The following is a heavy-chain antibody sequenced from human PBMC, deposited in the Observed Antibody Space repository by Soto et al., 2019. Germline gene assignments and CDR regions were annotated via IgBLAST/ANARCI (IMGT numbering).Heavy chain of an antibody. CDR2: IWYDGSNK. CDR3: ARTSIAARPPDY. CDR1: GFTFSSYG. J-gene: IGHJ4*02. V-gene: IGHV3-33*01. Sequence: QVQLVESGGGVVQPGRSLRLSCAASGFTFSSYGMHWVRQAPGKGLEWVAVIWYDGSNKYYADSVKGRFTISRDNSKNTLYLQINSLRAEDTAVYYCARTSIAARPPDYWGQGTLVTVSS. D-gene: IGHD6-6*01.